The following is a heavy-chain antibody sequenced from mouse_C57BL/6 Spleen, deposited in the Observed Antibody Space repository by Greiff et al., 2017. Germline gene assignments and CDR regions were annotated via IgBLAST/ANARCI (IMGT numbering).Heavy chain of an antibody. CDR2: IDPETGGT. J-gene: IGHJ4*01. CDR3: TRVDGYSDYYAMDY. CDR1: GYTFTDYE. Sequence: QVQLKQSGAELVRPGASVTLSCKASGYTFTDYEMHWVKQTPVHGLEWIGAIDPETGGTAYNQKFKGKAILTADKSSSTAYMELRSLTSEDSAVYYCTRVDGYSDYYAMDYWGQGTSVTVSS. V-gene: IGHV1-15*01. D-gene: IGHD2-3*01.